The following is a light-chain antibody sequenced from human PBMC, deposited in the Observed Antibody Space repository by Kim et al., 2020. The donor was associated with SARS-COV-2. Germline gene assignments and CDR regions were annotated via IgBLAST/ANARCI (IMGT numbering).Light chain of an antibody. J-gene: IGKJ2*01. CDR2: GAS. CDR1: QSVSSSY. CDR3: QHYGDSPPYT. Sequence: PGERATLSCRASQSVSSSYLVWYQQKRGQAPRLLIHGASSRATGIPDRFSGSGSGTDFTLTISRLEPEDFAVYYCQHYGDSPPYTFGQGTKL. V-gene: IGKV3-20*01.